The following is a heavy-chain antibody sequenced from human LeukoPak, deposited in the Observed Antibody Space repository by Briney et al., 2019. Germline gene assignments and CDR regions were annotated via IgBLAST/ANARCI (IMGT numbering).Heavy chain of an antibody. CDR3: ARNSRYYFDY. V-gene: IGHV3-48*02. J-gene: IGHJ4*02. Sequence: GGSLRLSCTASGFTFSSYSMNWVHEAPGKGLEWVSYISANSRTIWYADSVKGRFTISRDNVKNSLYLQMNSLRDEDTAVYYCARNSRYYFDYWGQGTLVTVSS. D-gene: IGHD1-14*01. CDR2: ISANSRTI. CDR1: GFTFSSYS.